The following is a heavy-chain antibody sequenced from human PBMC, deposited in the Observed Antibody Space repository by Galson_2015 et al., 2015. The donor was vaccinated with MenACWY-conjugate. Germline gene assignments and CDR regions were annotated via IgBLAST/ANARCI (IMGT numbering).Heavy chain of an antibody. CDR1: GFAFDDYA. J-gene: IGHJ1*01. D-gene: IGHD2-21*02. CDR2: VDPGGGST. Sequence: SLRLSCAASGFAFDDYAMSWVRQAPGKGLQWVAGVDPGGGSTYYTDPVRGRFTISRDNSKNTLYLQMDSLRVEDTAVYYCAKVIYGARYCLEHWGQG. V-gene: IGHV3-23*01. CDR3: AKVIYGARYCLEH.